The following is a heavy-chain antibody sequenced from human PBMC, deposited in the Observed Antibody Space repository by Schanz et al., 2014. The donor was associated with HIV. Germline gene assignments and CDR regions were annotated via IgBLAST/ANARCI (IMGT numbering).Heavy chain of an antibody. V-gene: IGHV3-33*05. J-gene: IGHJ6*02. CDR2: ISYDGSRK. CDR1: GFRFRSYW. CDR3: VRLMSSDYDFYHYGMDV. D-gene: IGHD4-17*01. Sequence: QVHLVESGGGVVQPGRSLRLSCAASGFRFRSYWMSWVRQAPGKGLEWVAVISYDGSRKHFADSVKGRFTISRDNAKNTLYLQMNSLRAEDTAVYYCVRLMSSDYDFYHYGMDVWGQGTTVIVSS.